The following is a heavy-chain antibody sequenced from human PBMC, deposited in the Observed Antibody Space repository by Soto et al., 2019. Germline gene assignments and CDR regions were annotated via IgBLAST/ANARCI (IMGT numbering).Heavy chain of an antibody. J-gene: IGHJ6*02. V-gene: IGHV3-33*01. CDR1: GFRFSNYG. CDR3: ARDRLQWLATDMTHGMDV. CDR2: IWYEGSNT. Sequence: QVQLVESGGGVVRPGRSLRLSCVASGFRFSNYGMSWVRQAPGKGLEWVARIWYEGSNTYYAESVKGRFTILRDNSKNTLDLQMTSLAAGDTAVYYCARDRLQWLATDMTHGMDVWGPGTTVTVSS. D-gene: IGHD6-19*01.